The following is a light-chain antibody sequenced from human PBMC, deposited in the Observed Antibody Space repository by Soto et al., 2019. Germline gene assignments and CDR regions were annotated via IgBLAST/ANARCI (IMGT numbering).Light chain of an antibody. CDR3: QQYDTYSP. CDR1: QSIGTW. CDR2: KAS. J-gene: IGKJ4*02. Sequence: DIQMTQSPSTLSASVGDRVTITCRASQSIGTWLAWYQQKPGKAPKLLIYKASSLESGVPSRFSGSGSGTEFTLTISSLQPDDFETYYCQQYDTYSPFGGGTKVEI. V-gene: IGKV1-5*03.